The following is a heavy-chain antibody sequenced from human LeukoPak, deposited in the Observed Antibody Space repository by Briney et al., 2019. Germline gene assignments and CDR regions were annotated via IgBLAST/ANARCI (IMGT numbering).Heavy chain of an antibody. J-gene: IGHJ5*02. V-gene: IGHV1-69*05. CDR1: GGTFSSYA. D-gene: IGHD2-15*01. CDR2: IIPIFGTA. Sequence: SVKVSCKASGGTFSSYAISWVLQAPGQGLEWMGGIIPIFGTANYAQKFQGRVTITTDESTSTAYMELSSLRSEDTAVYYCATSYIVVEVAAVENWFDPWGQGTLVTVSS. CDR3: ATSYIVVEVAAVENWFDP.